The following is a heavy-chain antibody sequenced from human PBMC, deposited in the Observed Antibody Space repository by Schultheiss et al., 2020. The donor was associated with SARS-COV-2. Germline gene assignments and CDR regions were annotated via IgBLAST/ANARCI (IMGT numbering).Heavy chain of an antibody. D-gene: IGHD3-22*01. J-gene: IGHJ6*02. CDR2: INHSGST. V-gene: IGHV4-34*01. CDR1: GGSFSGYY. CDR3: ARDLWLLDYYYGMDV. Sequence: SETLSLTCAVYGGSFSGYYWSWIRQPPGKGLEWIGEINHSGSTNYNPSLKSRVTISVDTSKNQFSLKLSSVTAADTAVYYCARDLWLLDYYYGMDVWGQGTTVTVSS.